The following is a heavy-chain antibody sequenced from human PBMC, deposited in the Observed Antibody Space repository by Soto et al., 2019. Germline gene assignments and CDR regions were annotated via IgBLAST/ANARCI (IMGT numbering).Heavy chain of an antibody. J-gene: IGHJ6*02. Sequence: EVQLLESGGGLGQPGGSLRLSCAASGFTFSSYAMNWVRQAPGKGLEWVSGISGSGGSTYYADSVKGRFTISRDNSKNTMYLQMNSLSAEDTAVYYCAKDRLGEYFYYGMDVWGQGTTVTVSS. V-gene: IGHV3-23*01. CDR2: ISGSGGST. CDR1: GFTFSSYA. CDR3: AKDRLGEYFYYGMDV. D-gene: IGHD3-22*01.